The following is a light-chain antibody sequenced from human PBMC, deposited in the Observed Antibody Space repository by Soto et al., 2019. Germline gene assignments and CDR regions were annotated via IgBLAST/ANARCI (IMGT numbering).Light chain of an antibody. CDR2: AAS. CDR3: QQSYSTREFT. J-gene: IGKJ3*01. CDR1: QSISSY. Sequence: DIQMTQSPSSLSASVGDRVTITCRASQSISSYLNWYQQKPGKAPKLLIYAASSLQSGVPSRFSGSGSGTDFTLTISSLQPEDFATYYCQQSYSTREFTFGPGTKVFIK. V-gene: IGKV1-39*01.